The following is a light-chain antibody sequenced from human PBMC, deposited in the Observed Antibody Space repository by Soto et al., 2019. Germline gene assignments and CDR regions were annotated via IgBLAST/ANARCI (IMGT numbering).Light chain of an antibody. V-gene: IGLV2-23*03. CDR2: EGI. CDR1: TGDIGSYNL. Sequence: QSALTQPASVSGSPGQSITISCTGTTGDIGSYNLVSWYQQHPGKAPKLIIYEGIKRPSGVTNRFSGSKSGNTASLTISGLQAEDEADYYCCSYASGGAFAFGGGTKLTVL. CDR3: CSYASGGAFA. J-gene: IGLJ2*01.